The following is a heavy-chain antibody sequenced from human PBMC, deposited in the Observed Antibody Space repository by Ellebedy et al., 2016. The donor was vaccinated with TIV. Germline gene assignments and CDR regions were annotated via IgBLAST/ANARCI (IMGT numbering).Heavy chain of an antibody. CDR3: ARGYAGYDFDH. Sequence: MPSETLSLTCTVSGTTLTTGCYYWSWVRQPPGKRLEWIGYGYYTGATRYSPSLKSRVTISLDTSQNQFSLNLNSVTAADTAVYYCARGYAGYDFDHWGQGILVTVSS. CDR1: GTTLTTGCYY. CDR2: GYYTGAT. V-gene: IGHV4-61*01. J-gene: IGHJ4*02. D-gene: IGHD5-12*01.